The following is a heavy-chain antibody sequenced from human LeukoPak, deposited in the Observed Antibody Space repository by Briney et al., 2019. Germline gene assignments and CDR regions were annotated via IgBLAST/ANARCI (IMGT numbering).Heavy chain of an antibody. J-gene: IGHJ4*02. Sequence: GSLRLACSASGFNFSAYWMTWVRQAPGKGLEWIGEINHSGSTNYNPSLKSRVTISVDTSKNQFSLKLSSVTAADTAVYYCARGPYCSGGSCYARPFDYWGQGTLVTVSS. CDR1: GFNFSAYW. CDR2: INHSGST. D-gene: IGHD2-15*01. CDR3: ARGPYCSGGSCYARPFDY. V-gene: IGHV4-34*01.